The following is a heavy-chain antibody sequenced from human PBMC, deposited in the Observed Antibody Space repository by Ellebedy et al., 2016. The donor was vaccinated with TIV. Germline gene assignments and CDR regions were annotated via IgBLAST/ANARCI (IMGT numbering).Heavy chain of an antibody. Sequence: AASVKVSCKASGYTFTSYGISWVRQAPGQGLEWMGWISAYNGNTNYAQKLQGRVTMTTDTSTSTAYRELRSLRSDDTAVYYCARGGQPRYYDSSGAPEYFQHWGQGTLVTVSS. J-gene: IGHJ1*01. V-gene: IGHV1-18*01. CDR3: ARGGQPRYYDSSGAPEYFQH. D-gene: IGHD3-22*01. CDR1: GYTFTSYG. CDR2: ISAYNGNT.